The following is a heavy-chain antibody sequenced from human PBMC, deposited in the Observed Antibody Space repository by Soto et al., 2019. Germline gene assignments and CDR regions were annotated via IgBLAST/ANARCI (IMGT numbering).Heavy chain of an antibody. V-gene: IGHV3-23*01. CDR2: ISGSGGST. CDR1: GFTFSSYA. Sequence: EVQLLESGGCLVQPGGSLRLSCAASGFTFSSYAMSWVRQAPGKGLEWVSGISGSGGSTYYADSVKGRFTISRDNSKNTLYLQMNSLRAEDTAVYYCAKGFEGSWIQLWLPGAFDIWGQGTKVTVSS. J-gene: IGHJ3*02. CDR3: AKGFEGSWIQLWLPGAFDI. D-gene: IGHD5-18*01.